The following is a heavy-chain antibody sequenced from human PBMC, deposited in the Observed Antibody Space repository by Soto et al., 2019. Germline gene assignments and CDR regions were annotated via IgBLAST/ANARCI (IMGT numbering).Heavy chain of an antibody. V-gene: IGHV3-7*04. D-gene: IGHD3-16*01. CDR2: VKQDGSDK. CDR3: ARGGGNFDH. J-gene: IGHJ4*02. CDR1: GFTFSGNW. Sequence: EVQLVESGGGLVQPGGSLRLTCEASGFTFSGNWMSWVRQAPGKGLEWVANVKQDGSDKYYVDSVKGRFSISRDNTKNSLYLQRNSLRDEDTAVYYCARGGGNFDHWGQGTLVTVSS.